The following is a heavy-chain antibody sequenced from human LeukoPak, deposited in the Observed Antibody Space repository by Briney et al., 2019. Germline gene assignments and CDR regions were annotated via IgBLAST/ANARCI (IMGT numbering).Heavy chain of an antibody. J-gene: IGHJ3*02. CDR1: GGSISSSGYS. D-gene: IGHD3-10*01. Sequence: SQTLSLTCAVSGGSISSSGYSWSWIRQPPGKGLEWIGYIYHSGRTYYNPSLKSRVTISVDTSKNQFSLKLSSVTAADTAVYYCARDPTMVRGVHAFDIWGQGTMVTVSS. CDR2: IYHSGRT. CDR3: ARDPTMVRGVHAFDI. V-gene: IGHV4-30-2*01.